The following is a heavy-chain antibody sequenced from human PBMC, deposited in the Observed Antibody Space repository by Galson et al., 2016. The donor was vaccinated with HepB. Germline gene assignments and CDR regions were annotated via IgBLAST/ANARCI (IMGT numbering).Heavy chain of an antibody. CDR3: AREDWYFDV. J-gene: IGHJ2*01. Sequence: ETLSLTCSVYGGSFNGYSWSWIRQPPGKGLEWIGEVTHTGNTNYNPSLESRLTMAIDTSKNQFSLRLRSVTAADTAVYYCAREDWYFDVWGRGTQVTVSS. V-gene: IGHV4-34*01. CDR1: GGSFNGYS. CDR2: VTHTGNT.